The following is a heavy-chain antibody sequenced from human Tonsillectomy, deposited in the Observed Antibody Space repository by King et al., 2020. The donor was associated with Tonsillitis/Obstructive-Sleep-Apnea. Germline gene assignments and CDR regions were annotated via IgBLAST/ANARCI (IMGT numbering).Heavy chain of an antibody. CDR2: IYDSGST. Sequence: QLQESGPGLVKPSQTLSLTCTVSGGSISSGGYYWSWIRQHPGKGLEWIGYIYDSGSTYYNPSLNSLVTISVDTSKKQFSLKLSSVTAAATAVYYCAAGGILLWLPRGGAFDIWGQGTMVTVSS. CDR1: GGSISSGGYY. J-gene: IGHJ3*02. D-gene: IGHD5-18*01. V-gene: IGHV4-31*01. CDR3: AAGGILLWLPRGGAFDI.